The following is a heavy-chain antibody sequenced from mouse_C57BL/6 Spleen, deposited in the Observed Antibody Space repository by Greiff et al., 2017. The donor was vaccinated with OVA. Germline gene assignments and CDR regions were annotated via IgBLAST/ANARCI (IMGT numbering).Heavy chain of an antibody. CDR3: AKRGNYDYDAFAY. V-gene: IGHV2-5*01. J-gene: IGHJ3*01. CDR2: IWRGGST. Sequence: VQGVESGPGLVQPSQSLSITCTVSGFSLTSYGVHWVRQSPGKGLEWLGVIWRGGSTDYNAAFMSRLSITKDNSKSQVFFKMNSLQADDTAIYYCAKRGNYDYDAFAYWGQGTLVTVSA. D-gene: IGHD2-4*01. CDR1: GFSLTSYG.